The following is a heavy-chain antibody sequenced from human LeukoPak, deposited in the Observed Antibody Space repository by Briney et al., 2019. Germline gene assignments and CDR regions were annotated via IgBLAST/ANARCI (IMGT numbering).Heavy chain of an antibody. D-gene: IGHD2-2*01. V-gene: IGHV4-4*07. CDR2: IYTSGST. Sequence: IYTSGSTNYNPSLKSPVTMSVDTSKNQFSLKLSSVTAADTAVYYCARDMKDDIVVVPAAFVWFDPWGQGTLVTVSS. CDR3: ARDMKDDIVVVPAAFVWFDP. J-gene: IGHJ5*02.